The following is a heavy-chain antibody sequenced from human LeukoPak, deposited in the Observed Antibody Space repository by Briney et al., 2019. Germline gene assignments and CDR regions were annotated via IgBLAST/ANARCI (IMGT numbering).Heavy chain of an antibody. CDR2: MYYSGST. J-gene: IGHJ6*03. CDR3: ARLYGSGSLRPTAGYYYYYMDV. V-gene: IGHV4-39*07. Sequence: PSETLSLTCTVSGGSISSSSYYWGWIRQPPGKGLEWIGSMYYSGSTYYNPSLKSRVTISVDTSKNQFSLKLSSVTAADTAVYYCARLYGSGSLRPTAGYYYYYMDVWGKGTTVTISS. D-gene: IGHD3-10*01. CDR1: GGSISSSSYY.